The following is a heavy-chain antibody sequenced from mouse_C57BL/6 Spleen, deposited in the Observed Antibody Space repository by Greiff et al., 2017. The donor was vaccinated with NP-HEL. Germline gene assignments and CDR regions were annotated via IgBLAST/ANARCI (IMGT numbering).Heavy chain of an antibody. V-gene: IGHV6-3*01. CDR3: TGPLTEGDY. CDR2: IRLKSDNYAT. CDR1: GFTFSNYW. J-gene: IGHJ4*01. Sequence: EVKLMESGGGLVQPGGSMKLSCVASGFTFSNYWMNWVRQSPEKGLEWVAQIRLKSDNYATHYAESVKGRFTISRDDSKSSVYLQMNNLRAEDTGIYYCTGPLTEGDYWGQGTSVTVSS.